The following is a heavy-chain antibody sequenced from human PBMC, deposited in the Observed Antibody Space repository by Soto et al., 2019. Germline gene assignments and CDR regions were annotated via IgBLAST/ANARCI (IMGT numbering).Heavy chain of an antibody. J-gene: IGHJ6*02. Sequence: EVQLVESGGGLVQPGGSLRLSCAVSGFTFSSYSMNWVRQAPGKGLEWVSYISSGSGTTYYADSVKGRFSISRDNANNSLYLQMNSLRVEDTAVYYCAKIGTYLRMDVWAKGPRSPSP. D-gene: IGHD3-10*01. V-gene: IGHV3-48*01. CDR1: GFTFSSYS. CDR3: AKIGTYLRMDV. CDR2: ISSGSGTT.